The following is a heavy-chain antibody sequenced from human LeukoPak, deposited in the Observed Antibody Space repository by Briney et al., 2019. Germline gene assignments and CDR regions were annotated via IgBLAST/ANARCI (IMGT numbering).Heavy chain of an antibody. CDR1: GGSISSYY. CDR2: FYASGST. V-gene: IGHV4-4*07. J-gene: IGHJ4*02. D-gene: IGHD6-19*01. CDR3: ARVISSGWYYFDY. Sequence: SETLSLTCTVSGGSISSYYWSWIRRPAGKGLERIGHFYASGSTNYNPSLKSRVTMSVDTSKNQFSLKLNSVTAADTAVYYCARVISSGWYYFDYWGQGTLVTVSS.